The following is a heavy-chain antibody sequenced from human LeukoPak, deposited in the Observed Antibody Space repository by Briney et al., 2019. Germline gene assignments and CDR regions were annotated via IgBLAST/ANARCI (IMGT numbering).Heavy chain of an antibody. Sequence: GGSLRLSCAASGFTFSKYYMHWVRQAPGKGLEWVAVIRYDGSDKYYADSVKGRFAISRDNSKNTLYLQMDSLRPEDTAVYYCARETERQLLSNPFDIWGQGTMVTVSS. J-gene: IGHJ3*02. CDR2: IRYDGSDK. CDR1: GFTFSKYY. CDR3: ARETERQLLSNPFDI. D-gene: IGHD2-2*01. V-gene: IGHV3-30*09.